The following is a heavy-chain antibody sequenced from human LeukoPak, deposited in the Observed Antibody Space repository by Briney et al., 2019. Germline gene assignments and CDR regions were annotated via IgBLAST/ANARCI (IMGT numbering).Heavy chain of an antibody. D-gene: IGHD2-15*01. J-gene: IGHJ3*01. Sequence: GGSLRLSCAASGFTFSSYSMNWVRQAPGKGLEWVSYISSRSSTIYYADSVKGRFTISRDNSKNTLYLQINSLRADDTAVYYCAKDRGHCSAGTCYSGDAFDLWGQGTMVTVSS. CDR3: AKDRGHCSAGTCYSGDAFDL. V-gene: IGHV3-48*04. CDR2: ISSRSSTI. CDR1: GFTFSSYS.